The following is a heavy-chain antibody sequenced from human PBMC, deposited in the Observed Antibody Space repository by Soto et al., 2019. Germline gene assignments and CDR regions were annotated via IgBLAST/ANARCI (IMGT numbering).Heavy chain of an antibody. D-gene: IGHD6-19*01. J-gene: IGHJ4*02. CDR2: TYYRSKWYN. CDR1: GDSVSSNSAA. V-gene: IGHV6-1*01. Sequence: SRTLSLTCVMSGDSVSSNSAAWNWIRQSPSRGLEWLGRTYYRSKWYNDYAVSVKSRITINPDTSKNQFSLQLNSVTPEDTAVYYCARAPTPRRSSGWYVFDYWGQGTLVTVSS. CDR3: ARAPTPRRSSGWYVFDY.